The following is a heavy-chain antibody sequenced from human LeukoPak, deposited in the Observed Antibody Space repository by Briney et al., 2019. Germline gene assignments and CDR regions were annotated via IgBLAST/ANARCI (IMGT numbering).Heavy chain of an antibody. Sequence: ASVKVSCKASGYTFNDYFIHWVRQAPGQGLEWMGWMNPNSGNTGYAQKFQGRVTMTRNTSISTAYMELSSLRSEDTAVYYCARGRAMPRNWFDPWGQGTLVTVSS. D-gene: IGHD2-2*01. CDR2: MNPNSGNT. J-gene: IGHJ5*02. V-gene: IGHV1-8*02. CDR3: ARGRAMPRNWFDP. CDR1: GYTFNDYF.